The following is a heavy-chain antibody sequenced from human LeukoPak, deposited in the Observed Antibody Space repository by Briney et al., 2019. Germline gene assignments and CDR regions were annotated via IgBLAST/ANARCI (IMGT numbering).Heavy chain of an antibody. CDR1: GFGFITFW. V-gene: IGHV3-7*01. CDR2: IKQDGSEK. Sequence: GGSLRLSCAASGFGFITFWMTWVRQAPGKGLEWVANIKQDGSEKYYVDSVKGRFTISRDNAMNSLYLQMNSLRAEDTAVYYCARQGSNFDYWGQGTLVTVSS. J-gene: IGHJ4*02. CDR3: ARQGSNFDY.